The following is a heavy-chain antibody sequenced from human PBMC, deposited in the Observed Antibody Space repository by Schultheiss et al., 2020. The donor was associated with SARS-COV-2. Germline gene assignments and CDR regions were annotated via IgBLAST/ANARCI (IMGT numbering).Heavy chain of an antibody. CDR3: ASGFRVPLT. D-gene: IGHD4/OR15-4a*01. V-gene: IGHV4-34*01. CDR2: INHSGST. Sequence: SETLSLTCAVYGGSFSGYYWSWIRQPPGKGLEWLGEINHSGSTNYNPSLKSRVTISVDTSKNQFSLKMTSVTAADTAVYYCASGFRVPLTWGQGTLVTVSS. CDR1: GGSFSGYY. J-gene: IGHJ4*02.